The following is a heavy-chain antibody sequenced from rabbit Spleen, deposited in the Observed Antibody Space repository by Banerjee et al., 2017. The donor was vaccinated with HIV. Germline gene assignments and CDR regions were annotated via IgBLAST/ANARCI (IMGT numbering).Heavy chain of an antibody. CDR2: IEAGTSGFT. V-gene: IGHV1S45*01. CDR1: GVSFSNKAV. J-gene: IGHJ6*01. CDR3: ARDTSSSFSSYGMVL. D-gene: IGHD1-1*01. Sequence: EQLEESGGGLVKPEGSLTLTCKASGVSFSNKAVMCWVRQAPGKGLEWIACIEAGTSGFTYFANWAKGRFTISMTSSTTVTLQMTSLTAADTATYFCARDTSSSFSSYGMVLWGPGTLVTVS.